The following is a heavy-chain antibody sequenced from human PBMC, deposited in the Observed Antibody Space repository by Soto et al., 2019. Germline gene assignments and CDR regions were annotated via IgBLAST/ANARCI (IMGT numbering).Heavy chain of an antibody. J-gene: IGHJ1*01. Sequence: GASVKVSCKASGYTFTGYNMHWVRQAPGQGLEWMGWINPNSGGTNYAQKFQGRVTMTRDTSITTAYMELSRLTSDDTAVYYCAREGSSSSRYFQHWGQGTLVTVSS. CDR2: INPNSGGT. D-gene: IGHD6-6*01. CDR1: GYTFTGYN. V-gene: IGHV1-2*02. CDR3: AREGSSSSRYFQH.